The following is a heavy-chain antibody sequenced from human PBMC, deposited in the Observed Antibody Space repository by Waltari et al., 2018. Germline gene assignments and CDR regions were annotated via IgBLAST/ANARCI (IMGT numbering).Heavy chain of an antibody. V-gene: IGHV1-2*02. CDR2: INPSRGGT. CDR3: ARGTSSWYQTNNWFDP. Sequence: QVQLVQSGAEVKKPGASVKVSCKASGYSFTTYYIYWVRQAPGQGLEGMGWINPSRGGTKYAQKIQGRVTMTRDTSISTAYMELSSLRSDDTAVYYCARGTSSWYQTNNWFDPWGQGTLVTVSS. J-gene: IGHJ5*02. CDR1: GYSFTTYY. D-gene: IGHD6-13*01.